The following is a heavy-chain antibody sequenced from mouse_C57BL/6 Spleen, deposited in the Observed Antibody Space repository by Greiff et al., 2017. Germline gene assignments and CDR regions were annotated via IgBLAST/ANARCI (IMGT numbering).Heavy chain of an antibody. D-gene: IGHD2-5*01. J-gene: IGHJ1*03. CDR2: INPNNGGT. Sequence: VQLQQSGPELVKPGASVKISCKASGYTFTDYYMNWVKQSHGKSLEWIGDINPNNGGTSYNQKFKGKATLTVDKSSSTAYMELRSLTSEDSAVYYCAGSYYSNYAWYFDVWGTGTTVTVSS. CDR1: GYTFTDYY. CDR3: AGSYYSNYAWYFDV. V-gene: IGHV1-26*01.